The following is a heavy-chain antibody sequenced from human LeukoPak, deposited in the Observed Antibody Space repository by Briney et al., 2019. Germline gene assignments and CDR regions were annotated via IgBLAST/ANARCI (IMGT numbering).Heavy chain of an antibody. V-gene: IGHV3-7*01. CDR2: IKQDGSEK. Sequence: PGGSLRLSCAASGFTFIHYWMSWVRQAPGKGLEWVASIKQDGSEKYYVDSVKGRFTISRDNAKNSVYLQMNSLRVEDTALYYCATSRTKVDYWGQGSLVTVSS. J-gene: IGHJ4*02. CDR3: ATSRTKVDY. CDR1: GFTFIHYW.